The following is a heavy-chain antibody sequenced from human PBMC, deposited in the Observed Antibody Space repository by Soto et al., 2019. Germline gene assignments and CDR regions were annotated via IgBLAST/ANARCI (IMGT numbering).Heavy chain of an antibody. CDR3: ARGGEKQQIDY. CDR2: INHGGST. Sequence: QVQLQQWGAGLLKPSETLSLTCAVYGGSFSGYYWSWIRQPPGKGLEWIGEINHGGSTNYNPSLKSRVTISVDTSKNQFSLKLSSATAADTAVYYCARGGEKQQIDYWGQGTLVTVSS. CDR1: GGSFSGYY. D-gene: IGHD6-13*01. V-gene: IGHV4-34*01. J-gene: IGHJ4*02.